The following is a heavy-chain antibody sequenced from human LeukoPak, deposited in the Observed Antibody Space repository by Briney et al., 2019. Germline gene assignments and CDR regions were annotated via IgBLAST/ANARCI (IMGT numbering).Heavy chain of an antibody. D-gene: IGHD2-15*01. CDR3: ARDLGGSGYYYYGMDV. J-gene: IGHJ6*02. Sequence: SETLSLTCTVSGGSISSYYWSWIRQPPGKGLEWIGYIYYSGSTSYNPSLKSRVTISVDTSKNQFSLRLSSVTAADTAVYYCARDLGGSGYYYYGMDVWGQGTTVTVSS. CDR2: IYYSGST. V-gene: IGHV4-59*01. CDR1: GGSISSYY.